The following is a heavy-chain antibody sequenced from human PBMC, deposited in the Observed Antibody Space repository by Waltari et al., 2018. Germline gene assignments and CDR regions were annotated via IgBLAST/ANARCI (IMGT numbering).Heavy chain of an antibody. Sequence: QVQLVQSGAEVKKPGASVKVSCKASGYTFTGYYMHWVRQAPGQGLEWMGLINPNSGGTNYAQKFQGRVTMTRDTSISTAYMELSRLRSDDTAVYYCARAVVVAATPEYFDYWGQGTLVTVSS. CDR1: GYTFTGYY. J-gene: IGHJ4*02. V-gene: IGHV1-2*02. CDR2: INPNSGGT. CDR3: ARAVVVAATPEYFDY. D-gene: IGHD2-15*01.